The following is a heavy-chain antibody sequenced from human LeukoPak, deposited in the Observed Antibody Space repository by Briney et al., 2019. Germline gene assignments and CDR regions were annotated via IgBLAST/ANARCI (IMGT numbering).Heavy chain of an antibody. V-gene: IGHV1-2*02. J-gene: IGHJ4*02. CDR2: INPNSGGT. D-gene: IGHD1-26*01. CDR3: ARPHVSGSYKYYSDY. CDR1: GYTFTGYY. Sequence: ASVKVSCKASGYTFTGYYMHWVRQAPGQGLEWMGWINPNSGGTNYAQKFQGRVTMTRDTSISTAYMELSRLRSDDTAVYYCARPHVSGSYKYYSDYWGQGTLVTVSS.